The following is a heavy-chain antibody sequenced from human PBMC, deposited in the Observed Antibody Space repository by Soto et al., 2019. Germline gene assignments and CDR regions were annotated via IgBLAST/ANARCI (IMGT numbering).Heavy chain of an antibody. J-gene: IGHJ6*02. V-gene: IGHV1-69*01. CDR3: ARGVESPMDV. D-gene: IGHD3-3*01. CDR1: GGTFTSYA. CDR2: INSILRIT. Sequence: QVQLVQSGAEVKKPGSSVKVSCKASGGTFTSYAISWVRQAPGQGLEWVGGINSILRITKYAQKFQGRVTITADESTSTAYMEFNSLRSEDTAVFYCARGVESPMDVWGQGTTVTVSS.